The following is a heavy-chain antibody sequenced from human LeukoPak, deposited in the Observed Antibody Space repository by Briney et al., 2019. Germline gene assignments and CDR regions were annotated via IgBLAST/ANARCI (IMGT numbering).Heavy chain of an antibody. D-gene: IGHD3-16*01. Sequence: SETLSLTCTVSGGSISSYYWSWIRQPPGKGLEWIAYIYYSGSTNYNPSLKSRVTISVDTSKNQFSLKLRSVTAADTAVYYCARGIRGAADYWGQGTLVTVSS. J-gene: IGHJ4*02. CDR2: IYYSGST. CDR3: ARGIRGAADY. V-gene: IGHV4-59*01. CDR1: GGSISSYY.